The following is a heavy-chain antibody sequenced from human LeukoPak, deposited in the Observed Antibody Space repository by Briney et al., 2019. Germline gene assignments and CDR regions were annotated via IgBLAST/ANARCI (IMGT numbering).Heavy chain of an antibody. D-gene: IGHD3-10*01. CDR1: GYTFTGYY. CDR3: ARGWFGELLPRHYYYYYGMDV. Sequence: SVKVSCKASGYTFTGYYMHWVRQAPGQGLEWMGWINPNSGGTNYAQKFQGRVTMTRDTSISTAYMELSRLRSDDTAVYYCARGWFGELLPRHYYYYYGMDVWGQGTTVTVSS. V-gene: IGHV1-2*02. J-gene: IGHJ6*02. CDR2: INPNSGGT.